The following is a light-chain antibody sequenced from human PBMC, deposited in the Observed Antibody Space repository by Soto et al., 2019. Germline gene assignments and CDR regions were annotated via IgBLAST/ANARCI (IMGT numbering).Light chain of an antibody. J-gene: IGKJ1*01. Sequence: DIQMTQSPSSVSASVGDRLTITCRASRDISNSLAWYQQTPGKAPKLLLRGASSLHRGVPSRFSGGGAGSDFTLTISSLQPEDFATYYCQQTSAFPRTVGQGTKVDVK. CDR3: QQTSAFPRT. CDR2: GAS. CDR1: RDISNS. V-gene: IGKV1-12*01.